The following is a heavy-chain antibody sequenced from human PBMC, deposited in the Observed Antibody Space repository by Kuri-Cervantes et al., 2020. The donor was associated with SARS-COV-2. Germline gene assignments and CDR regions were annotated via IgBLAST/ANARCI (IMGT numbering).Heavy chain of an antibody. V-gene: IGHV4-59*08. CDR3: ARQSPLELELSGDYYHYHMDV. Sequence: SETLSLTCTVSGGSISSYYWSWIRQPPGKGLEWIGYIYYSGSTNYNPSLKSRVTISVDTSKNQFSLKLSSVTAADTAVYYCARQSPLELELSGDYYHYHMDVWGQGTTVTVSS. J-gene: IGHJ6*02. CDR2: IYYSGST. D-gene: IGHD1-7*01. CDR1: GGSISSYY.